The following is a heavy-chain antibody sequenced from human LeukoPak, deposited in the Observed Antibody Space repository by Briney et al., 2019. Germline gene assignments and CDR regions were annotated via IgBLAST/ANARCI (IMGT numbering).Heavy chain of an antibody. CDR1: GFTFSSYS. CDR3: ARSNFVEGSGTYYYYYGMDV. J-gene: IGHJ6*02. V-gene: IGHV3-21*01. CDR2: ISGSSSYI. D-gene: IGHD3-10*01. Sequence: GGSLRLSCAASGFTFSSYSMNWVRQAPGKGLEWVSSISGSSSYIYYADSVKGRFTISRDNAKNSLYLQLNSLRAEDAAVYYCARSNFVEGSGTYYYYYGMDVWGQGTTVTVSS.